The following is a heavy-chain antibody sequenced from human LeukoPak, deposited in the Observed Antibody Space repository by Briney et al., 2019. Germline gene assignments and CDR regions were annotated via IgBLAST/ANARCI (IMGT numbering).Heavy chain of an antibody. CDR3: GRGRGNGRPENYFDY. V-gene: IGHV1-8*01. J-gene: IGHJ4*02. Sequence: ASVKVSCKASGYTFTSYDINWVRQATGQGLEWMGWMNPTSGNTGYAQKFQGRVTMTRNTSISTAYMEVSSLRSKDTAVYYCGRGRGNGRPENYFDYWGQGTLVTVSS. D-gene: IGHD2-8*01. CDR2: MNPTSGNT. CDR1: GYTFTSYD.